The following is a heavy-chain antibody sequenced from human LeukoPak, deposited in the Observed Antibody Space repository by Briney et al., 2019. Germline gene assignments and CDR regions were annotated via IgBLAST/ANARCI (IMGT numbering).Heavy chain of an antibody. D-gene: IGHD6-19*01. CDR1: GGSFSGYY. J-gene: IGHJ6*02. V-gene: IGHV4-34*01. Sequence: SETLSLTCAVYGGSFSGYYWSWIRQPPGKGLEWIGEINHSGSTNYNPSLKSRVTISVDTSKNQFSLKLSFVTAADTAVYYCARDYGYSSGWYSTYYYGMDVWGQGTTVTVSS. CDR2: INHSGST. CDR3: ARDYGYSSGWYSTYYYGMDV.